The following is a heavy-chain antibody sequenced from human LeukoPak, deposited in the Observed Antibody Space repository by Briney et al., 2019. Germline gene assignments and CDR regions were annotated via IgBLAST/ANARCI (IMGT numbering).Heavy chain of an antibody. V-gene: IGHV1-2*02. CDR1: GYTFTGYY. J-gene: IGHJ4*02. CDR2: INPNSGGT. Sequence: GASVKVSCKASGYTFTGYYMHWVRQAPGQGLEWMGWINPNSGGTNYAQKFQGRVTMTRDTSIGTAYMELSRLRSDDTAVYYCARSLAAAGPDFDYWGQGTLVTVSS. D-gene: IGHD6-13*01. CDR3: ARSLAAAGPDFDY.